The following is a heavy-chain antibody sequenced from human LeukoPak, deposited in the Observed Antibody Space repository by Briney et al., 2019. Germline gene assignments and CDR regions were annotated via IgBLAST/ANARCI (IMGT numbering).Heavy chain of an antibody. CDR1: GGSISSGDYY. D-gene: IGHD6-13*01. Sequence: PSETLSLTCTVSGGSISSGDYYWSWIRQPPGEGLEWTGYIYYSGSTYYNPSLKSRVTISVDTSKNQFSLKLSSVTAADTAVYYCARMGIAAAGTGDIFDYWGQGTLVTVSS. CDR2: IYYSGST. CDR3: ARMGIAAAGTGDIFDY. V-gene: IGHV4-30-4*01. J-gene: IGHJ4*02.